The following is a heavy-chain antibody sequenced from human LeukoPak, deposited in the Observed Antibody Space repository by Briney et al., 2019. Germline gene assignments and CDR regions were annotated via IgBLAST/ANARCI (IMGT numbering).Heavy chain of an antibody. V-gene: IGHV4-38-2*01. D-gene: IGHD3-22*01. Sequence: SETLSLTCAVYGGSFSGYYWGWIRQPPGKGLEWIGSIYHSGSTYYNPSLKSRVTISVDTSKNQFSLKLSSVTAADTAVYYCARVAGITMIVVVIYFDYWGQGTLVTVSS. CDR2: IYHSGST. J-gene: IGHJ4*02. CDR3: ARVAGITMIVVVIYFDY. CDR1: GGSFSGYY.